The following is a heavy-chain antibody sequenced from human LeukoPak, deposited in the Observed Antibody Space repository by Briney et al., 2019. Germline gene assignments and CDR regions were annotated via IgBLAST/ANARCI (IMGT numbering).Heavy chain of an antibody. V-gene: IGHV1-69*13. Sequence: SVKVSCKASGGTFSSYAISWVRQAPGQGLEWMGGFIPIFGTANYAQKFQGRVTITADESTSTAYMELSSLRSEDTAVYYCARVSLSLRYFDWPYFDYWGQGTLVTVSS. J-gene: IGHJ4*02. CDR3: ARVSLSLRYFDWPYFDY. CDR2: FIPIFGTA. CDR1: GGTFSSYA. D-gene: IGHD3-9*01.